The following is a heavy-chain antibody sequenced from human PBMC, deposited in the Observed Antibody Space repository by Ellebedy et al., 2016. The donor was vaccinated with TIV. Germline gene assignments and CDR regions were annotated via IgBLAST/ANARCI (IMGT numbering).Heavy chain of an antibody. CDR1: GASITNSY. CDR2: IYHRGST. V-gene: IGHV4-59*01. Sequence: SETLSLTXTVSGASITNSYWGWLRQPPGKGLEYLGYIYHRGSTNYSPSLKGRVTMSIDTSKNQFSLKLTSVTAADTAVYYCAKYSGYDIFFDSWGHGTLVAVSS. CDR3: AKYSGYDIFFDS. J-gene: IGHJ4*01. D-gene: IGHD5-12*01.